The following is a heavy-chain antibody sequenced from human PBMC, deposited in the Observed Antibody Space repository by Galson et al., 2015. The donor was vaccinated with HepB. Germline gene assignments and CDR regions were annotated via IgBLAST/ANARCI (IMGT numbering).Heavy chain of an antibody. CDR1: GYTFTGYY. J-gene: IGHJ4*02. Sequence: SVKVSCKASGYTFTGYYMHWVRQAPGQGLEWMGWINPNSGGTNYAQKFQGWVTMTSDTSISTPYMEMSRLRCDDTAVYYCARSFGFGELAFDYWGQGTLVTVSS. D-gene: IGHD3-10*01. CDR2: INPNSGGT. CDR3: ARSFGFGELAFDY. V-gene: IGHV1-2*04.